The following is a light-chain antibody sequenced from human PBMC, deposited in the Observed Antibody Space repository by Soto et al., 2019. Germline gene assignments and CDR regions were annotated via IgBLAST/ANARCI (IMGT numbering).Light chain of an antibody. V-gene: IGLV2-23*01. Sequence: QSALTQPASVSGSPGQSITISCTGTSSDVGSYNLVSWYQQHPGKAPKLMIYEGSKGPSGVSNRFSGSKSGNTASLTISGLQAEDEADYYCCSYAGSSTEVFGGGTKLTVL. J-gene: IGLJ2*01. CDR2: EGS. CDR1: SSDVGSYNL. CDR3: CSYAGSSTEV.